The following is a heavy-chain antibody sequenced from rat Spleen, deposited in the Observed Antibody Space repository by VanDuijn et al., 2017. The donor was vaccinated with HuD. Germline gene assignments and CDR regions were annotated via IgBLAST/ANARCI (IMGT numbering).Heavy chain of an antibody. CDR1: GFSFKNYW. CDR2: ITNAGGST. D-gene: IGHD1-11*01. J-gene: IGHJ3*01. Sequence: EVQLVESGGGLVQPGNSLKLSCAASGFSFKNYWMTWIRQAPGKGLEWVASITNAGGSTYYPDSVKGRFTISRVISKSTLYLQMGSLRSEDTATYYCATRDGGYPGWGQGTLVTVSS. V-gene: IGHV5-31*01. CDR3: ATRDGGYPG.